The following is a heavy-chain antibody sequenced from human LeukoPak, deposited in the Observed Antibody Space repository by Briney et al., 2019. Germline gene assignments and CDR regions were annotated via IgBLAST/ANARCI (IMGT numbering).Heavy chain of an antibody. CDR1: GFTFSSYA. CDR3: AGEMPGY. D-gene: IGHD2-2*01. J-gene: IGHJ4*02. V-gene: IGHV3-30*04. CDR2: ISYDGSNK. Sequence: GRSLRLSCAASGFTFSSYAMHRVRKAPGKRLEGVAVISYDGSNKYYAGSVKGRFTISRDNSKNTLYLQMNSLRAEDTAVYYCAGEMPGYCGQGTLVTVSS.